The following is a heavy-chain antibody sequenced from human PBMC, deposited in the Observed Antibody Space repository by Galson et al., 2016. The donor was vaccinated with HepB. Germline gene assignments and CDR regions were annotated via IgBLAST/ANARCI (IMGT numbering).Heavy chain of an antibody. CDR3: AREPLHSYGQIDF. V-gene: IGHV1-18*01. Sequence: SVKVSCKASGYTLTNYGIPWVRQAPGQGLEWMGWISAYNGNTNYAQKLQGRVTMITDISTSTVYMELRSLRSDDTDVYYCAREPLHSYGQIDFWGQGTLVTVSS. D-gene: IGHD5-18*01. CDR2: ISAYNGNT. CDR1: GYTLTNYG. J-gene: IGHJ4*02.